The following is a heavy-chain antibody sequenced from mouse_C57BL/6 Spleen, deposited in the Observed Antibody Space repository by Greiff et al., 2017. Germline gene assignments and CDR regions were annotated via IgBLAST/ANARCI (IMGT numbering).Heavy chain of an antibody. D-gene: IGHD2-4*01. J-gene: IGHJ3*01. CDR1: GYAFTNYL. V-gene: IGHV1-54*01. Sequence: QVQLQQSGAELVRPGTSVKVSCKASGYAFTNYLIEWVKQRPGQGLEWIGVINPGSGGTNYNEKFKSKSTLTADKSSSTAYMQLSSLTSEDSAVYFCARSDFYDYAAYWGQGTLVTVSA. CDR3: ARSDFYDYAAY. CDR2: INPGSGGT.